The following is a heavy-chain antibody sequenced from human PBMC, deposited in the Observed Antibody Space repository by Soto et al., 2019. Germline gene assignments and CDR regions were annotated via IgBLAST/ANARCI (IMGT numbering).Heavy chain of an antibody. D-gene: IGHD2-15*01. CDR3: AKEDQDIVVVVAATIDY. Sequence: GESLKISCAASGFTFSSYAMSWVRQAPGKGLEWVSAISGSGGSTYYADSVKGRFTISRDNSKNTLYLQMNSLRAEDTAVYYCAKEDQDIVVVVAATIDYWGQGTLVTVSS. CDR1: GFTFSSYA. V-gene: IGHV3-23*01. J-gene: IGHJ4*02. CDR2: ISGSGGST.